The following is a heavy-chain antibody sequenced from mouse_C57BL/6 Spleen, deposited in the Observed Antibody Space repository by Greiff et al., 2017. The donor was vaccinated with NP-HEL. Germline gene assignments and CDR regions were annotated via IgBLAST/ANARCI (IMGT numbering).Heavy chain of an antibody. CDR2: IHPSDSDT. Sequence: QVHVKQPGAELVKPGASVKVSCKASGYTFTSYWMHWVKQRPGQGLEWIGRIHPSDSDTNYNQKFKGKATLTVDKSSSTAYMQLSSLTSEDSAVYYCATAYYSKTFAYWGQGTLVTVSA. D-gene: IGHD2-5*01. V-gene: IGHV1-74*01. J-gene: IGHJ3*01. CDR3: ATAYYSKTFAY. CDR1: GYTFTSYW.